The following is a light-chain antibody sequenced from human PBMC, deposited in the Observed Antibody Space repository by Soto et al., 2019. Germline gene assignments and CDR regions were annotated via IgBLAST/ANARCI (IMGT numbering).Light chain of an antibody. CDR3: QQYGSSPLT. CDR2: GAS. CDR1: QSVSSNY. V-gene: IGKV3-20*01. Sequence: EIVLTQSPGTLSLSPGERATLSCRASQSVSSNYLAWYQQKPGQAPRLLIYGASSRVTGIPDRFSGSGSGTDFTLTISRLEPEDFAVYYCQQYGSSPLTFGGGTKVDI. J-gene: IGKJ4*01.